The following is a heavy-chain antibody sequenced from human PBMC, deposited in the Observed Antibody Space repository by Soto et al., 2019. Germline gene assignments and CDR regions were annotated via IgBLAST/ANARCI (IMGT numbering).Heavy chain of an antibody. Sequence: AAVQVSCKAAGGTFISYACSWVRQAPGQGLVWMGGISVIFGTANDTQKFQGRVTITADKSTSTAYMEPSSLRFEDTAVYYCARGEIAYCGGDCSADSDAFDIRGQGTMVTVAS. CDR3: ARGEIAYCGGDCSADSDAFDI. D-gene: IGHD2-21*02. CDR1: GGTFISYA. CDR2: ISVIFGTA. V-gene: IGHV1-69*06. J-gene: IGHJ3*02.